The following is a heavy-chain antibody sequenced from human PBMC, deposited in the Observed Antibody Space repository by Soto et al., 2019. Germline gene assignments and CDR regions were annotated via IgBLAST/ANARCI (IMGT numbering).Heavy chain of an antibody. J-gene: IGHJ6*02. CDR3: ARGLGGRMDD. CDR2: IIPMLGET. Sequence: QVQLVQSGAEVKKPGASVRVSCKASGTIFSSYTISWVRQAPGQGLEWMGRIIPMLGETNSAQKFQDRVTLTADTSKNTAYLELTSLRLQDTAVYYCARGLGGRMDDWGQGTTVTVSS. D-gene: IGHD3-16*01. CDR1: GTIFSSYT. V-gene: IGHV1-69*08.